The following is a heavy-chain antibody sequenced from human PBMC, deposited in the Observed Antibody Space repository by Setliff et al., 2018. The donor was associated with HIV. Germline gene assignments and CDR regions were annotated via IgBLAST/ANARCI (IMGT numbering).Heavy chain of an antibody. CDR3: ARAPGDILTAYFGGLDY. Sequence: SETLSLTCSVSGDSISSGSYYWSWIRLPAGKGLEWIGQIHTTGSTNYNPSLKSRVTISMDTSKNQFSLKLSSVTAADTAVYYCARAPGDILTAYFGGLDYWGQGALVTVSS. V-gene: IGHV4-61*09. J-gene: IGHJ4*02. CDR2: IHTTGST. D-gene: IGHD3-9*01. CDR1: GDSISSGSYY.